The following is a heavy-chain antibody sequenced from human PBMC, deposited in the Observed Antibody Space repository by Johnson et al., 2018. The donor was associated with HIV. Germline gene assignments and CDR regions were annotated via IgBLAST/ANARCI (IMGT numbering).Heavy chain of an antibody. CDR1: GFTFSSYD. CDR3: ARDTNGEGAFDI. Sequence: VQLVESGGGVVQTGRSLRLSCAASGFTFSSYDMHWVRQATGKGLEWVSAIGTAGDTYYPGSVKGRFTISRENAKNSLYLQMNSLRAGDTAVYYCARDTNGEGAFDIWGQGTMVTVSS. V-gene: IGHV3-13*01. J-gene: IGHJ3*02. CDR2: IGTAGDT. D-gene: IGHD3-10*01.